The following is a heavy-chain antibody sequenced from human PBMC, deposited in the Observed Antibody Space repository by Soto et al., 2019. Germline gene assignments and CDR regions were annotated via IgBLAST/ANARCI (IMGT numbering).Heavy chain of an antibody. J-gene: IGHJ5*02. V-gene: IGHV1-69*13. Sequence: ASVKVSCKASGGTFSSYAISWVRQAPGQGLEWMGGIIPIFGTANYAQKFQGRVTITADESTSTAYMELSSLRSEDTAVYYCARDYCSGGSCYSSGSWFDPWGQGTLVTVSS. D-gene: IGHD2-15*01. CDR1: GGTFSSYA. CDR2: IIPIFGTA. CDR3: ARDYCSGGSCYSSGSWFDP.